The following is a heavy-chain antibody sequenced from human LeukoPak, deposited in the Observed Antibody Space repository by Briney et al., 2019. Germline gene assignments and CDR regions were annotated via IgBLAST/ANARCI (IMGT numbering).Heavy chain of an antibody. Sequence: QAGGSLRLSRAASGFTFSSYAMSWVRQAPGKGLEWVSGISGSGGSTYHADSVKGRFTISRDNSKNTLYLQMNSLRAEDTAVYYCAKGSTSSPYSGGHAFDIWGQGTMVTVSS. J-gene: IGHJ3*02. V-gene: IGHV3-23*01. CDR3: AKGSTSSPYSGGHAFDI. CDR1: GFTFSSYA. CDR2: ISGSGGST. D-gene: IGHD2-15*01.